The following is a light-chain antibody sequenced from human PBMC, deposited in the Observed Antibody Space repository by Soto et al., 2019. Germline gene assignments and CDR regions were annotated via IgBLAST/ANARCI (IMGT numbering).Light chain of an antibody. CDR2: DVT. CDR3: SAYTVSRTYV. CDR1: SSDVGGYDF. Sequence: QSALTQPRSVSGSPGQSVTISCTGTSSDVGGYDFVSWYQQHPGKAPKLTIYDVTKRPSWVPDRFSGAKSGNSASLTISGLRAEDEADYYCSAYTVSRTYVFGTGTKLTVL. J-gene: IGLJ1*01. V-gene: IGLV2-11*01.